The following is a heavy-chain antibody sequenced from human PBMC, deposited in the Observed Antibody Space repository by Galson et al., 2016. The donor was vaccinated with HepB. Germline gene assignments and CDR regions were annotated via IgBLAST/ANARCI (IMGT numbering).Heavy chain of an antibody. CDR2: MNPNGGNT. D-gene: IGHD2-8*01. CDR3: ARGLMLYGAGGYYFEY. V-gene: IGHV1-8*01. J-gene: IGHJ4*02. CDR1: GYTFTTYD. Sequence: SVKVSCKASGYTFTTYDINWVRQATGQGLEWMGWMNPNGGNTAYAQKFQGRVTMTRSTSTTTAYMELTNLRSEDTAVYYCARGLMLYGAGGYYFEYWGQGTPVTVSS.